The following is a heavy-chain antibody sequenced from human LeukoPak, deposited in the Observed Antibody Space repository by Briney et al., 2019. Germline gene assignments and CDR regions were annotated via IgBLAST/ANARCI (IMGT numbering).Heavy chain of an antibody. V-gene: IGHV4-59*06. CDR2: IYYSGST. CDR1: GGSISSYY. D-gene: IGHD2-21*02. Sequence: SETLSLTCTVSGGSISSYYWSWIRQHPGKGLEWIGYIYYSGSTYYNPSLKSRVTISVDTSKNQFSLKLSSVTAADTAVYYCARDPAKCGGDCYSVWGQGTLVTVSS. J-gene: IGHJ1*01. CDR3: ARDPAKCGGDCYSV.